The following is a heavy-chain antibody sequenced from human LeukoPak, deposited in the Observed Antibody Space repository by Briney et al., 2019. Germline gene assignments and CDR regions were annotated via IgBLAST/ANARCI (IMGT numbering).Heavy chain of an antibody. V-gene: IGHV4-34*01. D-gene: IGHD5-12*01. CDR2: INPSGST. J-gene: IGHJ6*03. CDR1: GGFFSGYY. CDR3: ARVGDEWLNYSYYMDV. Sequence: PSDTLALTCAVYGGFFSGYYWSWIRQPRGKGLEGIGEINPSGSTKYNPYIKSRVIISVDTSKNQFSLKLSSVTAADTAVYYCARVGDEWLNYSYYMDVWGKGTTVTVSS.